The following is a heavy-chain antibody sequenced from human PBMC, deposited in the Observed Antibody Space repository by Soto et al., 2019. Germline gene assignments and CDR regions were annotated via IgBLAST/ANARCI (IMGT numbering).Heavy chain of an antibody. CDR2: IIPIFGTA. V-gene: IGHV1-69*13. Sequence: SVKVSCKASGYTFTTYAISWVRQAPGQGLEWMGGIIPIFGTANYAQKFQGRVTITADESTSTAYMELSSLRSEDTAVYYCSGSQQTIYYYYYGMDVWGQGTTVTVSS. J-gene: IGHJ6*02. D-gene: IGHD1-1*01. CDR1: GYTFTTYA. CDR3: SGSQQTIYYYYYGMDV.